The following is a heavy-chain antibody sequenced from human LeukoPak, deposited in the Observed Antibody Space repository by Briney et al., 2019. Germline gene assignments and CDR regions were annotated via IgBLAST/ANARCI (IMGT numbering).Heavy chain of an antibody. J-gene: IGHJ4*02. Sequence: ASVKVSCKASGYTFSGYYMHWVRQASGQGLEWMGWLIPNSGDTNYAQNFQGRVTMTRDTSISTAYMELSRLASDDTAVYYCASDIAVAGSSFDFWGQGTLVTVSS. CDR1: GYTFSGYY. CDR3: ASDIAVAGSSFDF. CDR2: LIPNSGDT. D-gene: IGHD6-19*01. V-gene: IGHV1-2*02.